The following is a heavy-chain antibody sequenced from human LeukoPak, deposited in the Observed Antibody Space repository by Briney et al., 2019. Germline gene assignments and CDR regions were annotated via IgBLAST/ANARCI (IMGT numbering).Heavy chain of an antibody. CDR3: ARDLAYSRLDY. J-gene: IGHJ4*02. Sequence: GGSLLLSCAVSGLTFSSSWMDWVRPAPGKGLEWVASINPDGNKKYSADSVKGRFTISRDNAENSLYLQMNSLRVEDTAFYYCARDLAYSRLDYWGQGRVVTVSS. D-gene: IGHD5-18*01. CDR2: INPDGNKK. CDR1: GLTFSSSW. V-gene: IGHV3-7*01.